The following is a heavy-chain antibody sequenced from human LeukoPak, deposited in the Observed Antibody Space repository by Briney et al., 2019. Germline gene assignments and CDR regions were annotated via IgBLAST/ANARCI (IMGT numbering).Heavy chain of an antibody. V-gene: IGHV4-39*01. D-gene: IGHD4-11*01. CDR2: IFYTGST. CDR3: ARRATVTCIFFDY. Sequence: PSETLSLTCTVSGVSISSAAYYWGWVRQPPGKGLEWIGSIFYTGSTYYNPSLNSRVTMSIATSKNQFSLKLTSVTAADTAVYYCARRATVTCIFFDYWGQGTLVTVSS. CDR1: GVSISSAAYY. J-gene: IGHJ4*02.